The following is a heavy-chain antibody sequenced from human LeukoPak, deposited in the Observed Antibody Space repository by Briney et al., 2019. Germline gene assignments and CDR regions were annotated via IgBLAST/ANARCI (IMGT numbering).Heavy chain of an antibody. CDR3: VEVGIYSSSGYYSDY. D-gene: IGHD3-22*01. CDR2: SRDKANNYTT. V-gene: IGHV3-72*01. CDR1: GFIFSDHY. J-gene: IGHJ4*02. Sequence: GGSLRLSCAASGFIFSDHYMDWVRQAPGKGLEWVGRSRDKANNYTTEYAASVKGRFTISRDESKNSLFLQLNSLKTEDTAVYYCVEVGIYSSSGYYSDYWGQGTLVTVSS.